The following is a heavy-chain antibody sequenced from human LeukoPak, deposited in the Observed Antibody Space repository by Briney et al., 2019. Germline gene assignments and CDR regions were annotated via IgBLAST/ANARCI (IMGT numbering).Heavy chain of an antibody. V-gene: IGHV1-18*01. D-gene: IGHD4-17*01. J-gene: IGHJ5*02. Sequence: ASVKVSCKASGYTFTSYGISWVRQAPGQGLEWMGWISAYNGNTNYAQKLQGRVTMTTDTSTSTAYMEPRSLRSDDPAVYFCARDRMYGEYWFDPWGQRTLVTVSS. CDR2: ISAYNGNT. CDR3: ARDRMYGEYWFDP. CDR1: GYTFTSYG.